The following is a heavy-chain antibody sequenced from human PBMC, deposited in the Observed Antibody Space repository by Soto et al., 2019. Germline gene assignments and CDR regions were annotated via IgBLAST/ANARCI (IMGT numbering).Heavy chain of an antibody. CDR3: AHRRRAAGGYFFDY. D-gene: IGHD6-25*01. J-gene: IGHJ4*02. CDR2: IYWDDDK. Sequence: QITLKESGPTLVKPTQTLTLTCTFSGFSLSTSGVGVGWIRQPPGKALEWLALIYWDDDKRYSPSLKSRLTITKDTSKHQVVLTMTNMDPMDTATYYCAHRRRAAGGYFFDYWGQGTLVTVSS. V-gene: IGHV2-5*02. CDR1: GFSLSTSGVG.